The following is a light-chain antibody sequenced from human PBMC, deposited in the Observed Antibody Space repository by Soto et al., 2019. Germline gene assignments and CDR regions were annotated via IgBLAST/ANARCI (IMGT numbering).Light chain of an antibody. V-gene: IGKV1-9*01. Sequence: IQMTPSPSSLSSSVGDRVTITCWASQSISRYLNWYQQKPGKAPNLLIYVASSLQSEVPSRFSGSGSGTEFTLTISSLQPDDFATYYCQQYNSYAWTFGQGTKVDIK. CDR3: QQYNSYAWT. CDR2: VAS. CDR1: QSISRY. J-gene: IGKJ1*01.